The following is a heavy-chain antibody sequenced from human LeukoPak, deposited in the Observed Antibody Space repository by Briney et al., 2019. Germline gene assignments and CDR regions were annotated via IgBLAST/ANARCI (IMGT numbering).Heavy chain of an antibody. CDR3: ARRGLRFLDLYYFDY. CDR1: GGSVSSGSYY. CDR2: IYYSGST. V-gene: IGHV4-39*01. Sequence: SETLSLTCTVSGGSVSSGSYYWGWIRQPPGKGLEWIGSIYYSGSTYYNPSLKSRVTISVDTSKNQFSLKLSSVTAADTAVYYCARRGLRFLDLYYFDYWGQGTLVTVSS. J-gene: IGHJ4*02. D-gene: IGHD3-3*01.